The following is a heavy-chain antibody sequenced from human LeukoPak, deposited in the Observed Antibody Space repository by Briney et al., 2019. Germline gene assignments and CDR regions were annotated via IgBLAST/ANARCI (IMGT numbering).Heavy chain of an antibody. CDR2: IRSDSSII. Sequence: GGSLRLSCTASGFTFSSYSMNWVRQAPGKGLEWVSNIRSDSSIIYYADSVKGRFTISRDNSKNTLYLQMNSLRAEDTAVYYCAREKSMGSSSGGDYWGQGTLVTVSS. J-gene: IGHJ4*02. D-gene: IGHD3-22*01. V-gene: IGHV3-48*01. CDR3: AREKSMGSSSGGDY. CDR1: GFTFSSYS.